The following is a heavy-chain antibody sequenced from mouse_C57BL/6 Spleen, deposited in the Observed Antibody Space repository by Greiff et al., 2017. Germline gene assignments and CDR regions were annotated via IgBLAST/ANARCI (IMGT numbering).Heavy chain of an antibody. CDR1: GYTFTSYW. V-gene: IGHV1-52*01. Sequence: QVQLQQPGAELVRPGSSVKLSCKASGYTFTSYWMHWVKQRPIQGLEWIGNIDPSDSDTHYNQKFKDKATLTVDKSSSTAYMQLSSLTSEDSAVYYCARARVALDYWGQGTTLTVSS. J-gene: IGHJ2*01. D-gene: IGHD1-1*02. CDR3: ARARVALDY. CDR2: IDPSDSDT.